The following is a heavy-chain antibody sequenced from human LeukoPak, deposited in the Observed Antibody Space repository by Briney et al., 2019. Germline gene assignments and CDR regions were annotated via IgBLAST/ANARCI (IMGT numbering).Heavy chain of an antibody. J-gene: IGHJ4*02. Sequence: PGGSLRLSCAASGFTFSSYEMNWVRQAPGKGLEWVSYISSSGSTIYYADSVKGRFTISRDNAKNSLYLQMNSLRAEDTAVYYRARGVAYYYDSSGYGYWGQGTLVTVSS. CDR1: GFTFSSYE. D-gene: IGHD3-22*01. CDR3: ARGVAYYYDSSGYGY. CDR2: ISSSGSTI. V-gene: IGHV3-48*03.